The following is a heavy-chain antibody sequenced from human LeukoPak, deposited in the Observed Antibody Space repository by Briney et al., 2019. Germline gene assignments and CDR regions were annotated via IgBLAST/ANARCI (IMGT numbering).Heavy chain of an antibody. J-gene: IGHJ4*02. V-gene: IGHV4-61*02. CDR3: ARGTYYYDSSGYGHFDS. CDR1: GGSISSGSYC. Sequence: SGTLSLTCPVSGGSISSGSYCWSWIRQPAGLGLEWLGSIYTGGGTTYNPSLKSRGTISVDTSKNQFSLKLSSVTAADTAVYYCARGTYYYDSSGYGHFDSWGQGTLVTVSS. CDR2: IYTGGGT. D-gene: IGHD3-22*01.